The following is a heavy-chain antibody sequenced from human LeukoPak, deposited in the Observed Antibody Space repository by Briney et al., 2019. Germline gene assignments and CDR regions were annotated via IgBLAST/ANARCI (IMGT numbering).Heavy chain of an antibody. J-gene: IGHJ6*03. D-gene: IGHD2-21*01. CDR3: ARDSPLDCGGDCYPNYYYYYMDV. V-gene: IGHV4-61*02. CDR1: GGSISSGSYY. CDR2: IYTSGST. Sequence: PSETLSLTCTVSGGSISSGSYYWSWIRQPAGKGLEWIGRIYTSGSTNYNPSLKSRVTISVDTSKNQFSLKLSSVTAADTAVYYCARDSPLDCGGDCYPNYYYYYMDVWAKGPRSPSP.